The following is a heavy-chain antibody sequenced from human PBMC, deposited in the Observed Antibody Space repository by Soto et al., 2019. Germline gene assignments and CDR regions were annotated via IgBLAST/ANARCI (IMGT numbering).Heavy chain of an antibody. CDR1: GFTFSSYG. CDR3: AKDPRYAGYDARGEPPPVDY. D-gene: IGHD1-26*01. CDR2: ISYDGSNK. V-gene: IGHV3-30*18. Sequence: PGGSLRLSCAASGFTFSSYGMHWVRQAPGKGLEWVAVISYDGSNKYYADSVKGRFTISRDNSKNTLYLQMNSLRAEDTAVYYCAKDPRYAGYDARGEPPPVDYWGQGTLVTVSS. J-gene: IGHJ4*02.